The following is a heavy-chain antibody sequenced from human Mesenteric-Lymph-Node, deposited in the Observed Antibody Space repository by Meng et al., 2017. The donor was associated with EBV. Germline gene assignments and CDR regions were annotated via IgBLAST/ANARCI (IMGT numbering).Heavy chain of an antibody. D-gene: IGHD5-24*01. CDR1: NASVSSRDW. J-gene: IGHJ4*02. Sequence: QLRHQESGPVLVKPSGNLPLTCAVSNASVSSRDWWSWVHQSPGKGLEWIGEIYHSGTTSYNPSLKSRATLSVDKSRNEFCLKLSSVTAADTAVYYCARDVQMATIWGQGTLVTVSS. CDR3: ARDVQMATI. V-gene: IGHV4-4*02. CDR2: IYHSGTT.